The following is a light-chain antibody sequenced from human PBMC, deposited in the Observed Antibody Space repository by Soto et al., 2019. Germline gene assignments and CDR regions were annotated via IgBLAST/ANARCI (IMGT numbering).Light chain of an antibody. J-gene: IGKJ3*01. CDR2: GAS. Sequence: EIVLTQSPGTLSLSPGERATLSCRASQSVSSSYLAWYQQKPGQAPRLLIYGASSSATGIPDRFSGSGSGTDFTLTISRLEPEDFAVYYCQQYGSPLFTFGPGTKVDIK. CDR3: QQYGSPLFT. CDR1: QSVSSSY. V-gene: IGKV3-20*01.